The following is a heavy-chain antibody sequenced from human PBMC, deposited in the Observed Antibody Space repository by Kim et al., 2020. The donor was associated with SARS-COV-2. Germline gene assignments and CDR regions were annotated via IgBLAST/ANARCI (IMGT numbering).Heavy chain of an antibody. J-gene: IGHJ4*02. V-gene: IGHV3-23*01. CDR2: GST. CDR3: AKGQTEWVY. D-gene: IGHD1-26*01. Sequence: GSTYYADSVKGRFTISRDNSKNTLYLQMNSLRAEDTAVYYCAKGQTEWVYWGQGTLVTVSS.